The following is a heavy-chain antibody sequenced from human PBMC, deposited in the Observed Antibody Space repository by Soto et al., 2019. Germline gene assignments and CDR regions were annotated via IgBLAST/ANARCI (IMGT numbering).Heavy chain of an antibody. Sequence: PGGSLRLSYAASGFTFSSYGMHWVRQAPGKGLEWVAVIWDDGSNKYYADSVKGRFTISRDNSKNTLYLQMNSLRAEDTAVYYCAKDSGRIQLWLRFEPFDYCGQGTLVTVSS. CDR2: IWDDGSNK. J-gene: IGHJ4*02. CDR1: GFTFSSYG. CDR3: AKDSGRIQLWLRFEPFDY. V-gene: IGHV3-33*06. D-gene: IGHD5-18*01.